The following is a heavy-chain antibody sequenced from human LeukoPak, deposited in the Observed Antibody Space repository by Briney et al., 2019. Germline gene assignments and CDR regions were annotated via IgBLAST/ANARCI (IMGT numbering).Heavy chain of an antibody. CDR2: VYYSGST. Sequence: PSETLSLTCTVSGGSISSSSYYWGWIRQPPGKGLEWIGSVYYSGSTYYNPSLKSRVTISVDSSKNQFSLKLSSVTAADTAVYYCARVAYYDFWSGYLDYYFDYWGQGTLVTVSS. CDR3: ARVAYYDFWSGYLDYYFDY. CDR1: GGSISSSSYY. J-gene: IGHJ4*02. V-gene: IGHV4-39*07. D-gene: IGHD3-3*01.